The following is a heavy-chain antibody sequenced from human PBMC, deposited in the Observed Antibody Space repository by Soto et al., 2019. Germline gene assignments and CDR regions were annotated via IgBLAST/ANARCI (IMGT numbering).Heavy chain of an antibody. CDR3: AKGAVQDLWSGYYTLFDY. V-gene: IGHV3-30*18. CDR1: GFTFSTYG. CDR2: ISYDAKHK. J-gene: IGHJ4*02. Sequence: QVQLVESGGGVVQPGRSLRLSCAASGFTFSTYGMHWVRQAPGKGLEWVAVISYDAKHKYYADSLKGRFNISRDNSKNTLYLQMNSLRAEDTAVYYCAKGAVQDLWSGYYTLFDYWGQGTLVTVSS. D-gene: IGHD3-3*01.